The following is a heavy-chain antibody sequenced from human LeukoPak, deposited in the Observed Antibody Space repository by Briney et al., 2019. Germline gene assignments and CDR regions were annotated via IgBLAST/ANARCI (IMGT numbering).Heavy chain of an antibody. Sequence: SETLSLTCTVSGGSTKIENYYWTWIRQSPGKGLEWMGGMHYTGNSKSSPYLKGRFTLAIDTSKNEISLTLTSVNAADAAVNDCARGVYWVGDSCYLGNYVDYWGQGTLVTVSS. V-gene: IGHV4-39*07. CDR1: GGSTKIENYY. CDR3: ARGVYWVGDSCYLGNYVDY. D-gene: IGHD2-15*01. CDR2: MHYTGNS. J-gene: IGHJ4*02.